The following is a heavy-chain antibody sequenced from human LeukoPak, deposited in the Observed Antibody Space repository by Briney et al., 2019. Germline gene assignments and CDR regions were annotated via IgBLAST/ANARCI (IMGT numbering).Heavy chain of an antibody. V-gene: IGHV3-23*01. CDR2: ISGSGGST. CDR1: GFTFSSYA. CDR3: AKLAVDYYTWGAFDI. Sequence: GGSLRLSCAASGFTFSSYAMSWVRQAPGEGLEWVSTISGSGGSTYYADSVRGRFTISRDNSKNTLYLQMNSLRAEDTAVYYCAKLAVDYYTWGAFDIWGQGTMVTVSS. D-gene: IGHD3-22*01. J-gene: IGHJ3*02.